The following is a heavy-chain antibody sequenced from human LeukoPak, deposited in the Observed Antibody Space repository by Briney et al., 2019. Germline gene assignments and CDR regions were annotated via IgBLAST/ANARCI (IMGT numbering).Heavy chain of an antibody. CDR2: INPSGGST. CDR3: ARGYYYDY. J-gene: IGHJ4*02. CDR1: EYTFSSYY. V-gene: IGHV1-46*01. D-gene: IGHD6-13*01. Sequence: ASVKVSCEASEYTFSSYYMHWVRQSPGQGLEWMGIINPSGGSTSYAQKFQGRVTMTTDTSTSTAYMELRSLRSDDTAVYYCARGYYYDYSGQGTLVTVSS.